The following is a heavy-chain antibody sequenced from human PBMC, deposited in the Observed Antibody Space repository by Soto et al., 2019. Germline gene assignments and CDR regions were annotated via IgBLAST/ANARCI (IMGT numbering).Heavy chain of an antibody. CDR1: GGSMSSFY. V-gene: IGHV4-59*01. CDR2: IYYSGST. D-gene: IGHD3-22*01. Sequence: SETLSLTCTVSGGSMSSFYWSWIRLPPGKGLEWIGYIYYSGSTNYNPSLKSRVTISIDTSKNQFSLKLSSVTTADTAVYYCARGKCDSSGFDFWGQGTLVTVSS. J-gene: IGHJ4*02. CDR3: ARGKCDSSGFDF.